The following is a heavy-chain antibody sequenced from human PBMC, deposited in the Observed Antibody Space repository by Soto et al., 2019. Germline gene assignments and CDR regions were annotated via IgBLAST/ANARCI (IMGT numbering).Heavy chain of an antibody. CDR3: ARDVGSGSYFSGPEDY. CDR1: GYTFTSYA. J-gene: IGHJ4*02. D-gene: IGHD1-26*01. CDR2: INAGNGNT. V-gene: IGHV1-3*01. Sequence: GASGKVSCKASGYTFTSYAMHWVRQAPGQRLEWMGWINAGNGNTKYSQKFQGRVTITRDTSASTAYMELSSLRSEDTAVYYCARDVGSGSYFSGPEDYWGQRTLVTVSS.